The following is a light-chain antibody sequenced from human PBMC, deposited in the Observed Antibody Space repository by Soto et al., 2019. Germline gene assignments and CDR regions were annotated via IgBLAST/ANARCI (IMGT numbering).Light chain of an antibody. CDR2: AAS. CDR3: QHYNNWPPLT. CDR1: QSINSN. J-gene: IGKJ4*01. V-gene: IGKV3-15*01. Sequence: EIVMTQSPATLSVSPGERATLSYRASQSINSNLAWYQQKPGQAPRLLIYAASTRATGIPARFSGSGSGTEFTLTISSLQSEDFAVYYCQHYNNWPPLTFGGGTNVEIK.